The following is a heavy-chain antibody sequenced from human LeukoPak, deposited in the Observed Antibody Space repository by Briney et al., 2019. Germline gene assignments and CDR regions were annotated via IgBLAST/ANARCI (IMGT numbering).Heavy chain of an antibody. CDR3: AREFHDYVWGSYRYPKEDFYFDY. D-gene: IGHD3-16*02. Sequence: SETLSLTCTVSGGSISSHYWSWIRQPPGKGLEWIGYIYYSGSTNYNPSLKSRATISADTSKNQFSLKLSSVTAADTAVYFCAREFHDYVWGSYRYPKEDFYFDYWGQGTLVTVSS. V-gene: IGHV4-59*11. CDR1: GGSISSHY. CDR2: IYYSGST. J-gene: IGHJ4*02.